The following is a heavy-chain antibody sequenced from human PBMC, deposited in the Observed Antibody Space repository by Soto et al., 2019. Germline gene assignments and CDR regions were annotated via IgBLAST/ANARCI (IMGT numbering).Heavy chain of an antibody. Sequence: PSEALSLTCTVSGASINTHYWSWIRQPPGKGLEGIGQVFYSGSTNYNPSLKRRVTVSIDTSTEEFALKASSVSAGETAVYYCARSFMVPVGFFDYWGQRPLVTVSS. V-gene: IGHV4-59*11. CDR1: GASINTHY. CDR3: ARSFMVPVGFFDY. CDR2: VFYSGST. D-gene: IGHD3-10*01. J-gene: IGHJ4*02.